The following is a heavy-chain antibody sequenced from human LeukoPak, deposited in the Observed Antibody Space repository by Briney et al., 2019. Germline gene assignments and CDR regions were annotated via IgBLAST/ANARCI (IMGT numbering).Heavy chain of an antibody. Sequence: PGGSLRLSCAASGFTFSSYWMHWVRQVPGKGLVWVARIGTDGSRTTYADYVQGRFTISRVNAKNTLYLQMNSLRAEDTAVYYCARDKYGGNSNAFDIWGQGTLVTVSS. CDR1: GFTFSSYW. CDR2: IGTDGSRT. CDR3: ARDKYGGNSNAFDI. V-gene: IGHV3-74*01. J-gene: IGHJ3*02. D-gene: IGHD4-23*01.